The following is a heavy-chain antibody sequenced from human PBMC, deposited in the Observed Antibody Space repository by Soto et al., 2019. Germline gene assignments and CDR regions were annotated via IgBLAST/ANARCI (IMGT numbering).Heavy chain of an antibody. J-gene: IGHJ3*02. Sequence: KQSQTLSLTCTVSGGSVSSGSYYWSWIRQPPGKGLEWIGYIYYSGSTNYNPSLKSRVTISVDTSKNQFSLKLSSVTAADTAVYYCARDLLGDFDAFDIWGQGTMVTVSS. CDR3: ARDLLGDFDAFDI. CDR1: GGSVSSGSYY. D-gene: IGHD3-16*01. V-gene: IGHV4-61*01. CDR2: IYYSGST.